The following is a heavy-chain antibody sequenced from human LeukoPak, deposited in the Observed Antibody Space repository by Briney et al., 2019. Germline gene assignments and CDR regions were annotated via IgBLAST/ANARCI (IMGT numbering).Heavy chain of an antibody. D-gene: IGHD3-10*01. Sequence: GGSLRLSCAASGFTFSSYAMNWVRQAPGKGLEWVSAISGSGGTTDYADSVKGRFTISRDSSKNMLFLQMNSLRAEDTAVYYCAREYGSGSSSPFDYWGQGTLVTVSS. CDR2: ISGSGGTT. CDR3: AREYGSGSSSPFDY. J-gene: IGHJ4*02. CDR1: GFTFSSYA. V-gene: IGHV3-23*01.